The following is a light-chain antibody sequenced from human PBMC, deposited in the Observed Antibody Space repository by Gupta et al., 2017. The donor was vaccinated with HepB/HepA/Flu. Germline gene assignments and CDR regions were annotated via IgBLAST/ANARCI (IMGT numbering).Light chain of an antibody. V-gene: IGKV4-1*01. CDR3: QHYYSTPIT. CDR2: WAS. CDR1: QIVLYPSKHKNY. J-gene: IGKJ5*01. Sequence: IVMIQSPDFLTVPLVERASITCRSSQIVLYPSKHKNYLGWYQQKPGQSPKLLISWASTRESGVPDRFSGIGSGTDFTLTITTLQAEDVAVYYCQHYYSTPITFGQGTRLEIK.